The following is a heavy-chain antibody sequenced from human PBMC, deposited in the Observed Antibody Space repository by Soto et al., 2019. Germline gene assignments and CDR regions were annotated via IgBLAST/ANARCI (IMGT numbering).Heavy chain of an antibody. Sequence: RGESLKISCKGSGDSFISYWIGWVRQMPGKGLEWMGIIYPGDSDSRYSPSFQGQVTISADKSISPAYLQWNSLKASDTAMYYCARHKRGYSYGTNFLFDYWGQGTLVTVSS. D-gene: IGHD5-18*01. J-gene: IGHJ4*02. CDR1: GDSFISYW. V-gene: IGHV5-51*01. CDR3: ARHKRGYSYGTNFLFDY. CDR2: IYPGDSDS.